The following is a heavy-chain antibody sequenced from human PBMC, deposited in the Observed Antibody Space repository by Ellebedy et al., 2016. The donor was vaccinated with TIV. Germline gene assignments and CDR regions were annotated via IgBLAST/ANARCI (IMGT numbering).Heavy chain of an antibody. V-gene: IGHV3-74*01. Sequence: GGSLRLSCAVSGFTFDDYAMHWVRQAPGKGLVWVSRINPEETTTNYADSVRGRFAISRDIAKNTVYLQMNSLRVEDTAVYYCVRDLHGYNDQWGQGTLVTVSS. D-gene: IGHD3-10*01. CDR1: GFTFDDYA. J-gene: IGHJ4*02. CDR3: VRDLHGYNDQ. CDR2: INPEETTT.